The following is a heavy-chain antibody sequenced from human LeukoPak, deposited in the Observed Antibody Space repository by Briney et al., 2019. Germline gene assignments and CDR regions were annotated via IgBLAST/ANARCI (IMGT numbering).Heavy chain of an antibody. CDR2: IIPIFGTA. CDR1: GGTFSSYA. J-gene: IGHJ5*02. D-gene: IGHD6-13*01. CDR3: ARGSSWFLNWFDP. Sequence: ASVKVSCKASGGTFSSYAISWVRQAPGQGLEWMGGIIPIFGTANYAQKFQGRVTITADESTSTAYMELSSLRSEDTAVYYCARGSSWFLNWFDPWGQGTLVTVSS. V-gene: IGHV1-69*13.